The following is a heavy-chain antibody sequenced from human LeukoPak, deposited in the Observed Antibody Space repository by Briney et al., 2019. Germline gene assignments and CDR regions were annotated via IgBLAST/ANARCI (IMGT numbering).Heavy chain of an antibody. D-gene: IGHD3-22*01. CDR1: GYSISSGYY. V-gene: IGHV4-38-2*01. J-gene: IGHJ4*01. CDR3: ASGGTAVVMALTYYFDT. CDR2: IYHTGST. Sequence: PSETLSLTCAVSGYSISSGYYWGWIRQPPGKGLEWIGSIYHTGSTYYNPSLQSRVTISLDSPKNQFSLKLTSVTAADTAVYYCASGGTAVVMALTYYFDTWGQEPRSPSPQ.